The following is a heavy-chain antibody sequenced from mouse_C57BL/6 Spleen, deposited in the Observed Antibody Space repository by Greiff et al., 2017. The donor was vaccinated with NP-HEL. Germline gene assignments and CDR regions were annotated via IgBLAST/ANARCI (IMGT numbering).Heavy chain of an antibody. J-gene: IGHJ3*01. Sequence: VHVKQSGAELVRPGASVKLSCTASGFNIKDDYMHWVKQRPEQGLEWIGWIDPENGDTEYASKFQGKATITADTSSNTAYLQLSSLTSEDTAVYYCTTRLFAYWGQGTLVTVSA. CDR2: IDPENGDT. CDR1: GFNIKDDY. D-gene: IGHD1-2*01. V-gene: IGHV14-4*01. CDR3: TTRLFAY.